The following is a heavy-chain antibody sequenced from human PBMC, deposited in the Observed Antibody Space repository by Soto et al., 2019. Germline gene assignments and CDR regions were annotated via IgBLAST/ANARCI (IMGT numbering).Heavy chain of an antibody. CDR3: AKVGYCSGGSCPYYYYGMDV. V-gene: IGHV3-30*18. CDR1: GFTFSSYG. J-gene: IGHJ6*02. D-gene: IGHD2-15*01. CDR2: ISYDGSNK. Sequence: PGGSLRLSCAASGFTFSSYGMHWVRLAPGKGLEWVAVISYDGSNKYYADSVKGRFTISRDNSKNTLYLQMNSLRAEDTAVYYCAKVGYCSGGSCPYYYYGMDVWGQGTTVTVSS.